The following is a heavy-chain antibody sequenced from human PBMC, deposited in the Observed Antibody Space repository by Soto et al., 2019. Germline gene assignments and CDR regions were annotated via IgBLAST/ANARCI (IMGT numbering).Heavy chain of an antibody. CDR3: ARHSRVVVVAAYYYGMDV. CDR1: GYTFTSYG. D-gene: IGHD2-15*01. Sequence: ASVKVSCKASGYTFTSYGISWVRQAPGQGLEWMGWISAYNGNTNYAQKLQGRVTMTTDTSTSTAYMELRSLRSDDTAVYYCARHSRVVVVAAYYYGMDVWGQGTTVTVSS. CDR2: ISAYNGNT. V-gene: IGHV1-18*01. J-gene: IGHJ6*02.